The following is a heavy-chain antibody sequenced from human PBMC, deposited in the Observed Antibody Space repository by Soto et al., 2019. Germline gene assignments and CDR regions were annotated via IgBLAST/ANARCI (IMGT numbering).Heavy chain of an antibody. CDR2: ISYDGSNK. V-gene: IGHV3-30-3*01. D-gene: IGHD3-22*01. CDR3: ARDGDSDYYDSSGYYGNFDY. CDR1: GFTFSSYA. Sequence: PGGSLRLSCAASGFTFSSYAMHWVRQAPGKGLEWVAVISYDGSNKYYADSVKGRFTISRDNSKNTLYLQMNSLRAEDTAVYYCARDGDSDYYDSSGYYGNFDYWGQGTLVTVSS. J-gene: IGHJ4*02.